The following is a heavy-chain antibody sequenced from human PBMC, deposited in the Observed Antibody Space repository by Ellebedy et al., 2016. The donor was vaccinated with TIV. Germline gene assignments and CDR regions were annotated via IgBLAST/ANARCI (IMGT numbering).Heavy chain of an antibody. V-gene: IGHV4-59*08. D-gene: IGHD3-10*01. CDR3: ARHDGGRGGLFDY. CDR2: IYYSGNT. Sequence: MPGGSLRLSCAVYGGSFSGYYWSWIRQPPGKGLEWIGYIYYSGNTNYNPSLQSRVTISVDTSKNQFSLKLNSVTAADTAVYHCARHDGGRGGLFDYWGPGTLVTVSS. J-gene: IGHJ4*02. CDR1: GGSFSGYY.